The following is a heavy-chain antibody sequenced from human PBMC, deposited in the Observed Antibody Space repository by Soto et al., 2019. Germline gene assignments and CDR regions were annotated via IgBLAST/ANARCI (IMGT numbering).Heavy chain of an antibody. CDR3: ARDPEARYYFDY. CDR2: VSDDESNK. V-gene: IGHV3-30-3*01. J-gene: IGHJ4*02. Sequence: GGSLRRSCAASGFTFSTYAMHWVRQAPGKGLEWVALVSDDESNKNYADSVKRRFTVSRDNSKNTLYLQMNNLRAADTAVYFCARDPEARYYFDYWGQGALVTVSS. CDR1: GFTFSTYA.